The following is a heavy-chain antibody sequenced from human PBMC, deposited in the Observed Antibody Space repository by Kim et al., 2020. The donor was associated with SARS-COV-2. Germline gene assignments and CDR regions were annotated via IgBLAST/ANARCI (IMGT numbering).Heavy chain of an antibody. V-gene: IGHV3-20*01. CDR2: INWNGGST. Sequence: GGSLRLSCAASGFTFDDYGMSWVRQAPGKGLEWVSGINWNGGSTGYADSVKGRFTISRDNAKNSLYLQMNSLRAEDTALYHCARGSIAVAGTQFDPWGQGTLVTVSS. J-gene: IGHJ5*02. CDR3: ARGSIAVAGTQFDP. CDR1: GFTFDDYG. D-gene: IGHD6-19*01.